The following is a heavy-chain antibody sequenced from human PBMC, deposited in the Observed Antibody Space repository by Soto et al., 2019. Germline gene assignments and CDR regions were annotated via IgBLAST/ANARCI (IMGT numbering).Heavy chain of an antibody. J-gene: IGHJ4*02. D-gene: IGHD6-13*01. V-gene: IGHV2-26*01. CDR1: GFSLSNARMG. CDR2: IFSNDEK. CDR3: ARSTPSSWYESDRDYFDY. Sequence: VSGPTLVNPTETLTLTCTVPGFSLSNARMGVSWIRQPPGKALEWLAHIFSNDEKSYSTSLKSRLTISKDTSKSQVVLTMTNMDPVDTATYYCARSTPSSWYESDRDYFDYWGQGTLVTVSS.